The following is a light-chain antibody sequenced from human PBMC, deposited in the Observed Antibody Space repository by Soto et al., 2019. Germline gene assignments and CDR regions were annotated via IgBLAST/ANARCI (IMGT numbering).Light chain of an antibody. CDR2: SFY. CDR3: GTWDKSLSAGV. Sequence: QSVLTQPPSASGTPGQRVTISCSGSSSNIGINTVNWYQQLPGTAPKLLIYSFYQRPSGVPDRFSGSKSGTSASLAISGLQSEDEADYYCGTWDKSLSAGVFGGGTKLTVL. V-gene: IGLV1-44*01. J-gene: IGLJ3*02. CDR1: SSNIGINT.